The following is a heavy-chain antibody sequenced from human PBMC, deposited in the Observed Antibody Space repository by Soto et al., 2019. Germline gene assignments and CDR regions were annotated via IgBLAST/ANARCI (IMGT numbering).Heavy chain of an antibody. CDR1: GDSMSSNY. J-gene: IGHJ6*02. V-gene: IGHV4-59*01. Sequence: PSETLSLTCTVSGDSMSSNYWSWLRQPPGKGLEWIGYIYYGGATNYNPSLKSRVAISVDTSRNKFYLNLRSVTAADTAMYYCARAMGDWGTYCYYGMDVWGQGTTV. CDR3: ARAMGDWGTYCYYGMDV. CDR2: IYYGGAT. D-gene: IGHD3-16*01.